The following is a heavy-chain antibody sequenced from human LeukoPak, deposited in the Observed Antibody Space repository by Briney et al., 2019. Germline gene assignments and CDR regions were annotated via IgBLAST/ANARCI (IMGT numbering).Heavy chain of an antibody. V-gene: IGHV3-48*03. D-gene: IGHD1-1*01. CDR1: RFIFDDYA. J-gene: IGHJ6*02. CDR3: ARCGNDVRSGLRYYYYGMDV. CDR2: INSRGSTI. Sequence: PGGSLRLSCAASRFIFDDYAMSWVRQAPGKGLEWVSYINSRGSTIYYADSVKGRLTISRDNAKNSLYLQMNSLSAEDTAVYYCARCGNDVRSGLRYYYYGMDVWGQGTTVTVSS.